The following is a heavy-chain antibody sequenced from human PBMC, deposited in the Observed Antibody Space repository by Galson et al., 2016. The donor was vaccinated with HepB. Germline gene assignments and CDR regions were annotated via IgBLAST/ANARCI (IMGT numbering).Heavy chain of an antibody. CDR3: AKDCRGFDGRYPLGF. Sequence: SVKVSCKVSGYTLNDLCMHWVRQAPGEGLEWMGGVDHAEGKIIYAQSFQGRVTITDDTLTNTAYLEVSSLTSGDTAVYYCAKDCRGFDGRYPLGFWGQGTLVSVSS. J-gene: IGHJ4*02. D-gene: IGHD2-15*01. CDR1: GYTLNDLC. CDR2: VDHAEGKI. V-gene: IGHV1-24*01.